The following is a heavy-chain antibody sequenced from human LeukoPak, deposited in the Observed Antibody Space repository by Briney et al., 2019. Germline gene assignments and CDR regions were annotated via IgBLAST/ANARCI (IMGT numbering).Heavy chain of an antibody. V-gene: IGHV3-23*01. CDR2: ISGSGGST. D-gene: IGHD3-9*01. CDR3: AKSYDILTGYINPTYYFDY. Sequence: GGSLRLSWAAAGFTFSSYAMSWVRQAPGKGLEWVSAISGSGGSTYYADSVKGRFTISRDNSKNTLYLQMNSLRAEDTAVYYCAKSYDILTGYINPTYYFDYWGQGTLVTVSS. J-gene: IGHJ4*02. CDR1: GFTFSSYA.